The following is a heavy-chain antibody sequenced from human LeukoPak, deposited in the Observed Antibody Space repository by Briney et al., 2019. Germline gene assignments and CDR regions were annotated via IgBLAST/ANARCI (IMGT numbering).Heavy chain of an antibody. J-gene: IGHJ3*02. CDR2: IIPIFGTA. CDR3: ARESRSRAFDI. Sequence: GASVKLSCKASGGTFSSYAISWVRQAPGQGLEWMGGIIPIFGTANYAQKFQGRVTITADKSTSTAYMELSSLRSEDTAVYYCARESRSRAFDIWGQGTMVTVSS. V-gene: IGHV1-69*06. CDR1: GGTFSSYA.